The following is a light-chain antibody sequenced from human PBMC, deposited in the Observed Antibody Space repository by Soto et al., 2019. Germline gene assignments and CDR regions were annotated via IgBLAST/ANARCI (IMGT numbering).Light chain of an antibody. V-gene: IGLV4-69*01. Sequence: QPVLTQSPSASASLGASVKLTCTLSSGHSSYAIAWHQQQPERGPRYLMKLSSDGSHYKGDGIPDRFSGSSSGAERYLTISSLQSEDEGDYYCQTWGTGIVFGGGTKLTVL. CDR2: LSSDGSH. CDR3: QTWGTGIV. J-gene: IGLJ2*01. CDR1: SGHSSYA.